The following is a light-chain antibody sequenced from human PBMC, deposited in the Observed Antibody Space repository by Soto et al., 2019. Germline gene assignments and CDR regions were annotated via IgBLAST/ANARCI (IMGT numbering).Light chain of an antibody. J-gene: IGKJ4*01. V-gene: IGKV3-15*01. CDR1: QSVNNN. CDR3: QQYNNWPLT. CDR2: GAS. Sequence: EIVMTQSPATLSVSPGERATLSCRASQSVNNNLAWYQQKPGQAPRLLIYGASARATDIPARFSGSGSGTEFTLTISSLQSEDFAVYYSQQYNNWPLTFGGGTNVEIK.